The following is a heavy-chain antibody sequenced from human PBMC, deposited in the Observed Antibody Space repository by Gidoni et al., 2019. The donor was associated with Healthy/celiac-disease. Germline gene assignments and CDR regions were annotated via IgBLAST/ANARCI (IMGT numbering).Heavy chain of an antibody. CDR3: ARDVIVVVTEAYNWFDP. CDR1: GCSISSYY. D-gene: IGHD3-22*01. CDR2: IYTSGST. Sequence: QVQLQESGPGLVKPSEPLSLTRTVPGCSISSYYWSWIRQPAGKGLEWIGRIYTSGSTNDNPSLKSRVTMSVDTSKNQFSLKLSSVTAADTAVYYCARDVIVVVTEAYNWFDPGGQGTLVTVSS. J-gene: IGHJ5*02. V-gene: IGHV4-4*07.